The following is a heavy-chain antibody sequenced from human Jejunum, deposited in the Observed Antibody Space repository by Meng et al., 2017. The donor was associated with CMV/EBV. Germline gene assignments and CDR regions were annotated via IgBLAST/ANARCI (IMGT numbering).Heavy chain of an antibody. Sequence: TFDDYAMNWVRQAPGKGLEWVSGISSNSGSIGYADSVKGRFTISRDNAKNSLYLQMNSLRAEDTALYYCAKVDSSSYYYYYGMDVWGQGTTVTVSS. CDR3: AKVDSSSYYYYYGMDV. CDR2: ISSNSGSI. V-gene: IGHV3-9*01. D-gene: IGHD6-6*01. J-gene: IGHJ6*02. CDR1: TFDDYA.